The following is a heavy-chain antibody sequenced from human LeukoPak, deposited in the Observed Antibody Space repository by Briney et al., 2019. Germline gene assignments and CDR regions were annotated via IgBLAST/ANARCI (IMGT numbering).Heavy chain of an antibody. J-gene: IGHJ3*02. D-gene: IGHD1-1*01. CDR2: VGATGDT. CDR1: GLTFSSYD. Sequence: GGSLRLSCAASGLTFSSYDVHWIRQAPGKGLEWVSSVGATGDTYYTGSVKGRFTISRENAKKSVYLQMSSLNAEDTAVYFCVLGAYWNDDKNAFHIWGPGTMVTVS. V-gene: IGHV3-13*01. CDR3: VLGAYWNDDKNAFHI.